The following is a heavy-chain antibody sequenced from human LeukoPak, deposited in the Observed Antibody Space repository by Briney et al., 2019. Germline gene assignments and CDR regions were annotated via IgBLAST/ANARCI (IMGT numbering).Heavy chain of an antibody. CDR2: INPNSGGT. CDR3: AREVGGVFLDYYMDV. Sequence: ASVKVSSTASGYTFTGYYMHWVRQAPGPGLEGMGWINPNSGGTNYAQKFQGRVTMTRDTSISTAYMELSRLRSDDTAVYYCAREVGGVFLDYYMDVWGKGATVTITS. CDR1: GYTFTGYY. D-gene: IGHD1-26*01. J-gene: IGHJ6*03. V-gene: IGHV1-2*02.